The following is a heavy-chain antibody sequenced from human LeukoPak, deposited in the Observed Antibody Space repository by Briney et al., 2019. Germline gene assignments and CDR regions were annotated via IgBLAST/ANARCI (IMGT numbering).Heavy chain of an antibody. D-gene: IGHD3-10*01. J-gene: IGHJ4*02. CDR1: GGTFSSYA. Sequence: GASVKVSCKASGGTFSSYAISWVRQAPGQGLEWMGGIIPIFGTANYAQKFQGRVTMTRNTSISTAYMELSSLRSEDTAVYYCARADYYGSGSYEYYFDYWGQGPLVTVSS. V-gene: IGHV1-69*05. CDR2: IIPIFGTA. CDR3: ARADYYGSGSYEYYFDY.